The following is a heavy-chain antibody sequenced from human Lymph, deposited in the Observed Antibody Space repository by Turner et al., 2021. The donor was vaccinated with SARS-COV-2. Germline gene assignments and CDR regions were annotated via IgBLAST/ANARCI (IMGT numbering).Heavy chain of an antibody. J-gene: IGHJ6*02. D-gene: IGHD3-3*01. V-gene: IGHV3-30*04. Sequence: QVQLVESGGGVVQPGRSLRLSCAASGFPFSSYAMHWVRQAPGKGLEWVAVISYDGSNKNYADSVKGRLTISRDNSKNTLYLQMNSLRAEDTAVYYCARDDREFWSGYYTHYYYYGMDVWGQGTTVTVSS. CDR2: ISYDGSNK. CDR1: GFPFSSYA. CDR3: ARDDREFWSGYYTHYYYYGMDV.